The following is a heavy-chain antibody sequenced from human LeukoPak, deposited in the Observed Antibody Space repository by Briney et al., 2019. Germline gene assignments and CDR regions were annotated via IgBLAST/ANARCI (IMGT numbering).Heavy chain of an antibody. V-gene: IGHV4-39*07. CDR1: GGSISSSSYY. J-gene: IGHJ4*02. CDR2: IYYSGST. Sequence: SETLSLTCTVSGGSISSSSYYWGWIRQPPGKGLEWIGGIYYSGSTYYNPSLKSRVTISVDTSKNQFSLKLSSVTAADTAVYYCASLRGMTTAFPRLDYWGQGTPVTVSS. CDR3: ASLRGMTTAFPRLDY. D-gene: IGHD4-17*01.